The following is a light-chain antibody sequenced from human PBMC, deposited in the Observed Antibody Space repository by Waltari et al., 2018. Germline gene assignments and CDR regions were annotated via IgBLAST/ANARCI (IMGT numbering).Light chain of an antibody. V-gene: IGLV2-23*01. CDR1: SSDVGSYNL. CDR2: ECS. J-gene: IGLJ1*01. Sequence: QSALTQPASVSGSPGQSITISCTGTSSDVGSYNLVSWYQPHPGKAPTLMIYECSKRPSGVSNSFSVSKSGNTASLTISGLQAEDEADYYCCSYAGSSTYVFGTGTKVTVL. CDR3: CSYAGSSTYV.